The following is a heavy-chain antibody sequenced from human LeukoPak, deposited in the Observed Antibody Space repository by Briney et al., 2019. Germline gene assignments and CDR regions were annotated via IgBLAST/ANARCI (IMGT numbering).Heavy chain of an antibody. CDR1: GFTLSSYS. V-gene: IGHV4-34*01. J-gene: IGHJ4*02. D-gene: IGHD3-10*01. Sequence: PGGSLRLSCAASGFTLSSYSMNWVRQPPGKGLEWIGEINHSGSTNYNPSLKSRVTISVDTSKNQFSLKLSSVTAADTAVYYCARGHSSAGSGSYYYGYWGQGTLVTVSS. CDR2: INHSGST. CDR3: ARGHSSAGSGSYYYGY.